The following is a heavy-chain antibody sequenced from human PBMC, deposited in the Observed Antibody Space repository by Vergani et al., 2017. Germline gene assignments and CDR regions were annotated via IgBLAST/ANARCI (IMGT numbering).Heavy chain of an antibody. V-gene: IGHV3-23*01. J-gene: IGHJ5*02. Sequence: EVQLLESGGGLVQPGGSLRLSCAASGFTFSTSAMNWVRQAPGKGLEWVSSISVSGGNAYYADSVKGRFTISRDNSRDTLYLQMNSLRADDTALYYCAKDQRGGNYGWFDPWGQGTLVTVSP. CDR3: AKDQRGGNYGWFDP. CDR1: GFTFSTSA. CDR2: ISVSGGNA. D-gene: IGHD3-10*01.